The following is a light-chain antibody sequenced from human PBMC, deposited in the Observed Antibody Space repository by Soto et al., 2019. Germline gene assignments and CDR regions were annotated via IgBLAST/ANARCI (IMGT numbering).Light chain of an antibody. Sequence: EIVLTQSPGTLSLSPGERATLSCRASQNVDSNYLAWYQQKPGQAPRIIIFAASGRATGVPVRFSGSGSGTEFTLTISSLQSEDFAVYYCQQYNNWPLTFGQGTRLEIK. J-gene: IGKJ5*01. V-gene: IGKV3D-15*01. CDR2: AAS. CDR1: QNVDSN. CDR3: QQYNNWPLT.